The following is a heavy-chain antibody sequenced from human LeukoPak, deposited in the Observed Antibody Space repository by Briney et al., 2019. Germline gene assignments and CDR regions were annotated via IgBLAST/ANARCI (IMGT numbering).Heavy chain of an antibody. V-gene: IGHV3-23*01. J-gene: IGHJ4*02. CDR3: AKDRGDYVSFGY. CDR2: IVGSGGST. Sequence: GGSLRLSCAASGFTFSSYAMSWVRLAPGKGLEWVSAIVGSGGSTFYADSVKGRFTISRDNSKNTLYLQMNSLRVEDTAVYYCAKDRGDYVSFGYWGQGTPVTVSS. CDR1: GFTFSSYA. D-gene: IGHD4-17*01.